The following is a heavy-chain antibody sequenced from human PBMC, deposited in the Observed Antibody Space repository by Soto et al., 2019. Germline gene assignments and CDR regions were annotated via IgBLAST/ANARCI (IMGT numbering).Heavy chain of an antibody. CDR1: GYTFTSYA. CDR2: INTNTGNP. CDR3: ARTSAAGKYYYGMDV. Sequence: KVSCKASGYTFTSYAMNWVRQAPGQGLEWMGWINTNTGNPTYAQGFTGRFVFSLDTSVSTAYLQICSLKASDTAMYYCARTSAAGKYYYGMDVWGQGTTVTVSS. V-gene: IGHV7-4-1*01. D-gene: IGHD6-13*01. J-gene: IGHJ6*02.